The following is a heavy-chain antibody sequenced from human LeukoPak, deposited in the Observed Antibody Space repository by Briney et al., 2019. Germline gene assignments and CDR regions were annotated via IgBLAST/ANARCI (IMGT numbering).Heavy chain of an antibody. CDR3: ARAPPTVTYGYFDY. CDR2: ISAYNGNT. V-gene: IGHV1-18*01. Sequence: GASVKVSCKASGYTFTSYGISWVRQAPGQGLEWMGWISAYNGNTNYTQKLQGRVTMTTDTSTSTAYMELRSLRSDDTAVYYCARAPPTVTYGYFDYWGQGTLVTVSS. J-gene: IGHJ4*02. D-gene: IGHD4-17*01. CDR1: GYTFTSYG.